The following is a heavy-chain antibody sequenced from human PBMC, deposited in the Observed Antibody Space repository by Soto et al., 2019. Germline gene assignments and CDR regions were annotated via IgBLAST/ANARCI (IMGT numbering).Heavy chain of an antibody. V-gene: IGHV4-59*01. CDR3: ARGIGQQLPPLD. D-gene: IGHD6-13*01. CDR2: IHYSGNT. Sequence: QVQLQESGPGLVKPSETLSLTCTVSGVSISSYYWSWIRQPPGKGLEWVGYIHYSGNTNYNPSLKGRVTISIDASKNQFSPELSSVTAADSAVYFCARGIGQQLPPLDWGQGTLVTVSS. CDR1: GVSISSYY. J-gene: IGHJ4*02.